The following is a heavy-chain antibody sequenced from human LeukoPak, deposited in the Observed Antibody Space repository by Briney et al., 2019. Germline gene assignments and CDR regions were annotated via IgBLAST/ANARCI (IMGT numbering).Heavy chain of an antibody. CDR2: ISGRDDST. CDR1: GFTFKNYA. J-gene: IGHJ4*02. Sequence: PGASLRLSCAASGFTFKNYAMTWVRQAPGKGLQWVSAISGRDDSTYYADSVKARFTISRDISKNTLFLQMNNLRADDTAVYYCAKWGDYDVLTGYYDSDYWGQGTPVTVSS. CDR3: AKWGDYDVLTGYYDSDY. V-gene: IGHV3-23*01. D-gene: IGHD3-9*01.